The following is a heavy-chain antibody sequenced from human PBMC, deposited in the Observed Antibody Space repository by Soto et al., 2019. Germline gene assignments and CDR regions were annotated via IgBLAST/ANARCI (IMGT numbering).Heavy chain of an antibody. D-gene: IGHD3-10*01. CDR3: ARHLSYYRSPHSY. Sequence: PSETLSPTCSVSGGSISSSSYYWGWIRQPPGKGLEWIGSIYYSGSTYYNPSLKSRVTISVDTSKNQFALKLGSVTAADTAMYYCARHLSYYRSPHSYSGQGTFVTVS. J-gene: IGHJ1*01. CDR2: IYYSGST. V-gene: IGHV4-39*01. CDR1: GGSISSSSYY.